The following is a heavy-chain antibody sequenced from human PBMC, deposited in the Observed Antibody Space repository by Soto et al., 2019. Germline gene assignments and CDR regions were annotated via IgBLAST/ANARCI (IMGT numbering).Heavy chain of an antibody. CDR3: ARDRLRGYDSSGFYS. V-gene: IGHV4-59*01. J-gene: IGHJ4*02. CDR1: GGSISNYY. CDR2: IYSSGST. Sequence: SETLSLTCTVSGGSISNYYWNWIRQSPGKGLEWIGYIYSSGSTHYNPSLQNRVTISIDTSKNQVSLKVNSVTAADTAIYYCARDRLRGYDSSGFYSWGQGTMVTVSS. D-gene: IGHD3-22*01.